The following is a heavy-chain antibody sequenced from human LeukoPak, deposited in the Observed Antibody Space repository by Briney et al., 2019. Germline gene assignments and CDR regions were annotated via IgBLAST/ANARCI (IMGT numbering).Heavy chain of an antibody. J-gene: IGHJ4*02. CDR3: ARVTGAIDY. CDR1: GYSFTNYD. CDR2: INTKSGYT. V-gene: IGHV1-8*01. Sequence: ASVKVSCKTSGYSFTNYDINWVRRSTGQGLEWMGWINTKSGYTGHAQKFQGRITMTRDNSISTVYMELRSLRSEDTAVYYCARVTGAIDYWGQGTLVTVSS.